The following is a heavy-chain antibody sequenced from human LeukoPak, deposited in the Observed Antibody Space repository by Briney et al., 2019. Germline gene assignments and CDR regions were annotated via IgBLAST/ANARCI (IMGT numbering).Heavy chain of an antibody. Sequence: PGGSLRLSCAASGFTFSSYEMNWVRQAPGKGLEWVSYTSSSGSTIYYADSVKGRFTISRDNAKNSLYLQMNSLRAEDTAVYYCARDRGVLRFLEWSRYAFDIWGQGTMVTVSS. J-gene: IGHJ3*02. CDR1: GFTFSSYE. CDR2: TSSSGSTI. V-gene: IGHV3-48*03. CDR3: ARDRGVLRFLEWSRYAFDI. D-gene: IGHD3-3*01.